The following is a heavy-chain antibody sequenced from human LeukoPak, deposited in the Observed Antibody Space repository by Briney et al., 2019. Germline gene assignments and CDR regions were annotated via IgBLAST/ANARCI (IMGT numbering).Heavy chain of an antibody. V-gene: IGHV1-2*02. Sequence: GASVKVSCKASGYTFTGYYMHWVRQAPGQGLEWMGWINPNSGGTNYAQKFQGRVTMTRDTSISTAYMELSRLRSDDTAVYYCARAFSDYDILTGRDYWGQGTLVTVSS. CDR2: INPNSGGT. D-gene: IGHD3-9*01. J-gene: IGHJ4*02. CDR3: ARAFSDYDILTGRDY. CDR1: GYTFTGYY.